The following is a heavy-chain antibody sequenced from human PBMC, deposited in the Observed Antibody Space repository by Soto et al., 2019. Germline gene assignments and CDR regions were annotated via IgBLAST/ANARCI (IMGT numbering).Heavy chain of an antibody. CDR1: GFTFNNYA. CDR3: AKAGIYNDGRGYYYFDY. D-gene: IGHD3-22*01. V-gene: IGHV3-23*01. CDR2: VSNSGGST. J-gene: IGHJ4*02. Sequence: EVQLLESGGGLAQPGGSLRLSCEASGFTFNNYATNWVRQAPGEGLEWVSSVSNSGGSTDYADSVTGRFTISRDNSKNPSSLQVISLGVDDTDVDYCAKAGIYNDGRGYYYFDYWGQRMLVTVCS.